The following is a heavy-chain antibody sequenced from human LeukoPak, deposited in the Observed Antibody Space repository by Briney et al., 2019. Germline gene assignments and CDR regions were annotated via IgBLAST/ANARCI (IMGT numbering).Heavy chain of an antibody. Sequence: SETLSLTRAVSGASISGHYWSWIRQPAGKGLEWIGRIYTRGSTNYNPSLKSRVTISVDTSRNQLSLKLTSVTGADTAVYYCARGVDAFDMWGQGTKVTVSS. CDR3: ARGVDAFDM. J-gene: IGHJ3*02. CDR1: GASISGHY. D-gene: IGHD5/OR15-5a*01. CDR2: IYTRGST. V-gene: IGHV4-4*07.